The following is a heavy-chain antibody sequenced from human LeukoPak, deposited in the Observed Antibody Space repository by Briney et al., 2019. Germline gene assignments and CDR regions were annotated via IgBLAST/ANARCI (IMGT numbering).Heavy chain of an antibody. V-gene: IGHV3-74*01. Sequence: GGSPRLSCAASGFTFSSYWMHWVRQAPGKGLVWVSRINTDGSSTSYADSVKGRFTISRDNAKNTLYLQMNSLRAEDTAVYYCARIYYDFWSGQDYYYYYYMDVWGKGTTVTVSS. CDR3: ARIYYDFWSGQDYYYYYYMDV. CDR2: INTDGSST. J-gene: IGHJ6*03. D-gene: IGHD3-3*01. CDR1: GFTFSSYW.